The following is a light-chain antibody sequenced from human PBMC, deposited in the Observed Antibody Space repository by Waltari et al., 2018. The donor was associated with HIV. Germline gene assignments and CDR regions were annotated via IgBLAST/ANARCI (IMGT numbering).Light chain of an antibody. Sequence: SYELTQPPSVSVSPGQPAKITCSGDALPKKYAYWYQQKSGQAPVFVIYEDSKRPSGIPERFSGSSSWTMATLTLSEVQVDDEADYYCYSTDNSLNGVFGGGTKLTVL. J-gene: IGLJ3*02. CDR2: EDS. CDR3: YSTDNSLNGV. CDR1: ALPKKY. V-gene: IGLV3-10*01.